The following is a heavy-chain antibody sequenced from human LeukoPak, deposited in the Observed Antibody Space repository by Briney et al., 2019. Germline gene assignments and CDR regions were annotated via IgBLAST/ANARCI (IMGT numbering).Heavy chain of an antibody. CDR1: GFTFSDYA. D-gene: IGHD2-2*01. J-gene: IGHJ4*02. Sequence: GGTLRLSCAVSGFTFSDYAMHWVRQAPGKGLEWVASIESNGHEKYSSDSLKGRFTISRDNSKNTLYLQMNTLRPEDTAVFYCARGFTSWPQGPYHFDSWGQGILITVSS. V-gene: IGHV3-30*02. CDR3: ARGFTSWPQGPYHFDS. CDR2: IESNGHEK.